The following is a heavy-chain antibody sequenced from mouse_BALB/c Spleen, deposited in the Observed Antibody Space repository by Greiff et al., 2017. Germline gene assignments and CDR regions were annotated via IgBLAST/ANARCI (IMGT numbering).Heavy chain of an antibody. Sequence: DLVKPGASVKLSCTASGYTFTSYWINWIKQRPGQGLEWIGRIAPGSGSTYYDEMFKGKATLTVDTSSSTAYIQLSSLSSEDSAVYFCARCDPAYAMDYWGQGTSVTVSS. CDR2: IAPGSGST. D-gene: IGHD2-13*01. CDR1: GYTFTSYW. J-gene: IGHJ4*01. V-gene: IGHV1S41*01. CDR3: ARCDPAYAMDY.